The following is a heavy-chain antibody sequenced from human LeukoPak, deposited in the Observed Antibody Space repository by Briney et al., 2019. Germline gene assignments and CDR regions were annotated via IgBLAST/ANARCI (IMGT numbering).Heavy chain of an antibody. Sequence: GGSLRLSCAASGFTFSSYATSWVRQAPGKGLEWVSTIGGSGGSTYYADSVKGRFTISRDNSKNTLYLQMNSLRAEDTAVYYCAKDLGPFSSGSPFDYWGQGTLVTVSS. J-gene: IGHJ4*02. D-gene: IGHD6-19*01. CDR3: AKDLGPFSSGSPFDY. CDR1: GFTFSSYA. CDR2: IGGSGGST. V-gene: IGHV3-23*01.